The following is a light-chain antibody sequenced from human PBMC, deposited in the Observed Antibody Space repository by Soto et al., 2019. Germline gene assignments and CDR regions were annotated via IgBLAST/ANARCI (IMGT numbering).Light chain of an antibody. Sequence: DIQMTQSPSSLSASVGDSVTITCRASQDINNFLAWFQQKPGKAPKSLIFAASSLHSGVPSRFSGSGSGTDFTLTISSLQAEDFGTYYCQHYDGYPQTVGQGQRLELK. CDR2: AAS. V-gene: IGKV1-16*01. CDR3: QHYDGYPQT. CDR1: QDINNF. J-gene: IGKJ5*01.